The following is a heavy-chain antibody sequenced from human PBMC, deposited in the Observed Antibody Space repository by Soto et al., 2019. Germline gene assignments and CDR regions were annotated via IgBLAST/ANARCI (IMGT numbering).Heavy chain of an antibody. Sequence: QVQLVQSGAEVKKPGASVKVSCKASGYTFTSYGISWVRQAPGQGLEWMGWISAYNGNTNYAQKLQGRVTMTTDTSXXTAYMELRSLRSDDTAVYYCARDRLAMVRGNWFDPWGQGTLVTVSS. V-gene: IGHV1-18*01. CDR1: GYTFTSYG. CDR2: ISAYNGNT. CDR3: ARDRLAMVRGNWFDP. J-gene: IGHJ5*02. D-gene: IGHD3-10*01.